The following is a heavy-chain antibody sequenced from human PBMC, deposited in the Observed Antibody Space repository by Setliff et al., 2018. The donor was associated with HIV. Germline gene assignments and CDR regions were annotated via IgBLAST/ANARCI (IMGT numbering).Heavy chain of an antibody. CDR1: GYNFTTYY. Sequence: ASVKVSCKASGYNFTTYYIHWVRQAPGQGLEWMGLINPRSGSTNYAQKFQDRVTMTSDTSTRTVYMELSSLRSDDTAVYYCAKVMSITMVRGALGNWGQGTLVTVSS. V-gene: IGHV1-46*01. CDR2: INPRSGST. CDR3: AKVMSITMVRGALGN. D-gene: IGHD3-10*01. J-gene: IGHJ4*02.